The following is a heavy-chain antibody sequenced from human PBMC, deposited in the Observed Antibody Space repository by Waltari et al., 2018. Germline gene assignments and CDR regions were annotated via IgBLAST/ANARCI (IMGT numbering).Heavy chain of an antibody. CDR3: ARAWWGSSPKGIDL. CDR2: FYGGSTNT. CDR1: GGSISDSYW. D-gene: IGHD6-13*01. J-gene: IGHJ5*02. Sequence: QVQLQESGTGVVKPSETLSLTCAVSGGSISDSYWWNWIRQPPGKGLEWSGFFYGGSTNTNNKPPLKRRVTSSRDTSKNQFSLKLTSGSAADTAVYYCARAWWGSSPKGIDLWGQGVLVTVSS. V-gene: IGHV4-28*01.